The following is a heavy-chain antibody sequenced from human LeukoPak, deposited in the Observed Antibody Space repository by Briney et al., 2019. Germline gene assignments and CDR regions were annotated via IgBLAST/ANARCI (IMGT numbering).Heavy chain of an antibody. Sequence: SVTVSCKASGGTFSSYAISWVRQAPGQGLEWMGRIIPIPGIANYAQKFQGRVTITADKSTSTAYMELSSLRSEDTAVYYCASPRPRIAVAVPDAFDIWGQGTMGTVSS. J-gene: IGHJ3*02. D-gene: IGHD6-19*01. CDR1: GGTFSSYA. CDR2: IIPIPGIA. CDR3: ASPRPRIAVAVPDAFDI. V-gene: IGHV1-69*04.